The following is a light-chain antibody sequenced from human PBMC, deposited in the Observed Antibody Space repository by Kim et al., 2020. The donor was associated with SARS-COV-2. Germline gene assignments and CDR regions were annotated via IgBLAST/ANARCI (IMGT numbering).Light chain of an antibody. V-gene: IGLV2-8*01. J-gene: IGLJ2*01. CDR1: SSEVGGYHY. Sequence: GQSVTISCTGTSSEVGGYHYASWYQQHPGKAPKLMIYEVSKRPSGVPDRFSGSKSGNTASLTVSGLQAEDEADYYCSSYAGSNNLVFGGGTQLTVL. CDR3: SSYAGSNNLV. CDR2: EVS.